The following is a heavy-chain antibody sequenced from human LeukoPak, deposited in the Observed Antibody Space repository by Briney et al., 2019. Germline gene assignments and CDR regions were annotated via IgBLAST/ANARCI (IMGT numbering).Heavy chain of an antibody. CDR2: INPSGGST. V-gene: IGHV1-46*01. D-gene: IGHD2-2*01. Sequence: ASVKVSCKASGYTFTNYYMHWVRQAPGQGLEWMGIINPSGGSTSYAQKFQGRVTMTRDMSTSTVYMELSSLRSEDTAVYYCVASCSSTSCPSGVFAFDIWGQGTMVTVSS. CDR1: GYTFTNYY. J-gene: IGHJ3*02. CDR3: VASCSSTSCPSGVFAFDI.